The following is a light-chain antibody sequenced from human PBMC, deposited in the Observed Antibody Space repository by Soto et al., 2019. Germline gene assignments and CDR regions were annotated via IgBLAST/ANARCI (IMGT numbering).Light chain of an antibody. J-gene: IGKJ5*01. Sequence: EIVLTQSPGTLSLSPGERATLSCRASQSVSSNFLAWYQQEPGQAPRLLIYATSTRAAGIPARFSGSGSGTDFTLTISSLEPEDFAIYYCQQRSNWPLITFGQGTRLEIK. CDR2: ATS. CDR1: QSVSSNF. CDR3: QQRSNWPLIT. V-gene: IGKV3D-20*02.